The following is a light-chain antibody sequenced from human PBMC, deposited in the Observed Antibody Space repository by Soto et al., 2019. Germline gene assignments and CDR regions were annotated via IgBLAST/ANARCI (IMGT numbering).Light chain of an antibody. CDR1: QSVSSS. J-gene: IGKJ5*01. CDR3: QQYGSSPFT. V-gene: IGKV3-20*01. Sequence: EIVMTQSPATLTLSPVERATLSCRASQSVSSSLAWFQQKPGQAPRLLIFDASKRATGVPDRFSGSGSGTDFTLTINRLEPEDFAVYYCQQYGSSPFTFGQGTRLEIK. CDR2: DAS.